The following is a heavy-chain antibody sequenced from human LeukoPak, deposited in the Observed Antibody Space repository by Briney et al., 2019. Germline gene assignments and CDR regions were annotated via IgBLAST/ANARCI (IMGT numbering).Heavy chain of an antibody. J-gene: IGHJ4*02. D-gene: IGHD2-2*02. Sequence: SGGSLRLSCAASGFTFSDYYMSWIRQAPGKGLEWVSYISSSGSTIYYADSVKGRFTISRDNAKNSLYLQMNSLRAEDTAVYYCAREGYCSSTSCYSGNYWGQGTLVTVSS. V-gene: IGHV3-11*04. CDR2: ISSSGSTI. CDR3: AREGYCSSTSCYSGNY. CDR1: GFTFSDYY.